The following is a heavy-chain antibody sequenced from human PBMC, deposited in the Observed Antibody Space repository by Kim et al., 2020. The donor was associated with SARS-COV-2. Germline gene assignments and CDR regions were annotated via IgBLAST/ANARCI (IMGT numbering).Heavy chain of an antibody. V-gene: IGHV1-69*13. CDR2: IIPIFGTA. Sequence: SVKVSCKASGGTFSSYAISWVRQAPGQGLEWMGGIIPIFGTANYAQKFQGRVTITADESTSTAYMELSSLRSEDTAVYYCARVRSRWVLRHQGGWFDPWGQGTLVTVSS. D-gene: IGHD4-17*01. CDR3: ARVRSRWVLRHQGGWFDP. J-gene: IGHJ5*02. CDR1: GGTFSSYA.